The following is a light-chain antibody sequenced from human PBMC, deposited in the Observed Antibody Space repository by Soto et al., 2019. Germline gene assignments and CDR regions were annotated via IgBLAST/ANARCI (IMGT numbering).Light chain of an antibody. Sequence: EIVLTQSPATLSLSPGERATLSCRASQSVSSYLAWYQRKPGQAPRLLIYDASNRATGIPARFSGSGSGTDFTLIISSLEPEDFAVYYCQQRSNWLITFGQGTRLEIK. CDR3: QQRSNWLIT. CDR2: DAS. V-gene: IGKV3-11*01. J-gene: IGKJ5*01. CDR1: QSVSSY.